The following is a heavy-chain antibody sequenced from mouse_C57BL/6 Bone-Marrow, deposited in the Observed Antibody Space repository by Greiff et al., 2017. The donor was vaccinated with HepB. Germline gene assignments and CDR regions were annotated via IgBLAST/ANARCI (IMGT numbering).Heavy chain of an antibody. CDR2: IWRGGST. J-gene: IGHJ1*03. V-gene: IGHV2-5*01. CDR3: AKNRITTVRGNLYWYFDV. CDR1: GFSLTSYG. Sequence: QVQLQQSGPGLVQPSQSLSITCTVSGFSLTSYGVHWVRQSPGKGLEWLGVIWRGGSTDYNAAFMSRLSITKDNSKSQVFFKMNSLQADDTAIYYCAKNRITTVRGNLYWYFDVWGTGTTVTVSS. D-gene: IGHD1-1*01.